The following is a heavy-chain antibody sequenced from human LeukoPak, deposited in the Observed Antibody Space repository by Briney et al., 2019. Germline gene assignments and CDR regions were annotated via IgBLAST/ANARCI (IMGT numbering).Heavy chain of an antibody. CDR3: AGLRAVAGFDY. V-gene: IGHV1-46*01. J-gene: IGHJ4*02. Sequence: ASVKVSCKASGYTFTSYYMHWVRQAPGQGLEWMGIINPSGGSTSYAQKLQGRVTMTRDTSTSTVYMELSSLRSEDTAVYYCAGLRAVAGFDYWGQGTLVTVSS. CDR1: GYTFTSYY. D-gene: IGHD6-19*01. CDR2: INPSGGST.